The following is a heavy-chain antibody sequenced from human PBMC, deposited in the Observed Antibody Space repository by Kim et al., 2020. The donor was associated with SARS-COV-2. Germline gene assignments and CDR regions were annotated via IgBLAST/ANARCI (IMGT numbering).Heavy chain of an antibody. D-gene: IGHD3-3*01. CDR1: GGSISRSSYY. J-gene: IGHJ2*01. V-gene: IGHV4-39*01. CDR2: IYYSGRS. CDR3: ARADSQEWYFAL. Sequence: SETLSLTCTASGGSISRSSYYWAWIRQPPGMGLEWIGRIYYSGRSYSNTYLKSRVTLSVDTSKNQFFLNLRSVTAADTAAYYSARADSQEWYFALWGR.